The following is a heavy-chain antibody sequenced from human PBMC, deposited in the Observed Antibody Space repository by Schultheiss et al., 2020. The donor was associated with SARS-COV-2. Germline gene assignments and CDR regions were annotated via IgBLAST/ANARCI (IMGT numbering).Heavy chain of an antibody. CDR3: ARMPNDFWSGYYNY. J-gene: IGHJ4*02. D-gene: IGHD3-3*01. Sequence: SQTLSLTCTVSGGSISSYYWSWIRQPPGKGLEWIGYIYYSGSTNYNPSLKSRVTISVDTSKNQFSLKLSSVTAADTAVYYCARMPNDFWSGYYNYWGQGTLVTVSS. CDR1: GGSISSYY. CDR2: IYYSGST. V-gene: IGHV4-59*01.